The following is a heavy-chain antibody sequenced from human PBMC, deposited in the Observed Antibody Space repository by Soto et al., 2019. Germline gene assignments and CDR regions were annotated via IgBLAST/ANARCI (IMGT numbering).Heavy chain of an antibody. CDR1: GFTFSSYG. D-gene: IGHD3-10*01. CDR2: ISYDGSNK. Sequence: GGSLRLSCAASGFTFSSYGTHWVRQAPGKGLEWVAVISYDGSNKYYADSVKGRFTISRDNSKNTLYLQMNSLRAEDTAVYYCAKDVLLWFGDLDYWGQGTLVTVSS. J-gene: IGHJ4*02. CDR3: AKDVLLWFGDLDY. V-gene: IGHV3-30*18.